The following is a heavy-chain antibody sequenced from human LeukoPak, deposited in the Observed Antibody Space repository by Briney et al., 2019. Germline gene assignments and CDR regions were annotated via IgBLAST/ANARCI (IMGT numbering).Heavy chain of an antibody. D-gene: IGHD1-1*01. V-gene: IGHV3-33*01. J-gene: IGHJ4*02. CDR3: ARWGDWKVLDY. CDR1: GFSFSSHG. CDR2: IWYDGSNK. Sequence: GRSLRLSCAASGFSFSSHGMHWVRQAPGKGLEWVAVIWYDGSNKYYADSAKGRFTISRDNSRNMLYLEMNSLRVEDTAVYHCARWGDWKVLDYWGQGILVTVSS.